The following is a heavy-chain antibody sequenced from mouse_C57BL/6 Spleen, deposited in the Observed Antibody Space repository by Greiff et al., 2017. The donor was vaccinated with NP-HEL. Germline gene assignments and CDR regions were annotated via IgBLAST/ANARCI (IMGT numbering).Heavy chain of an antibody. CDR1: GYTFTDYY. CDR2: INPNNGGT. V-gene: IGHV1-26*01. Sequence: EVQLQQSGPELVKPGASVKISCKASGYTFTDYYMNWVKQSHGKSLEWIGDINPNNGGTSYNQKFKGKATLTVDKSSSTAYMELRSLTSEDSAVYYCARYLRYDGSSYYFDYWGQGTTLTVSS. J-gene: IGHJ2*01. D-gene: IGHD1-1*01. CDR3: ARYLRYDGSSYYFDY.